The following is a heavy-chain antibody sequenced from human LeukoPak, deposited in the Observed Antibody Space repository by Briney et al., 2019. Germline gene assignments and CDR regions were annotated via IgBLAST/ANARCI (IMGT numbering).Heavy chain of an antibody. CDR1: GFTFSSYA. CDR3: AKVSNWELLPIDY. J-gene: IGHJ4*02. CDR2: ISGSGGST. Sequence: PGGSLRLSCAASGFTFSSYAMSWVRQAPGKGLEWVSAISGSGGSTYYADSVKGRFTISRDNPKNTLYLQMNSLRAEDTAVYYCAKVSNWELLPIDYWGQGTLVTVSS. V-gene: IGHV3-23*01. D-gene: IGHD1-26*01.